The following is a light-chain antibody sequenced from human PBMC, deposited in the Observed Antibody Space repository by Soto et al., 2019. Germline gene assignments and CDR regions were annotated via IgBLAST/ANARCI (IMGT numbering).Light chain of an antibody. CDR1: QSGSGN. J-gene: IGKJ1*01. V-gene: IGKV3D-15*01. CDR2: GAS. Sequence: EIVMTQSPATLSVSPGERATLSCRASQSGSGNLAWYQQKPGQAPRLLIYGASTRATGIPARFSGSGSGTEFTLTISSLKSEDFAVYYCQQYNNWPPTFGQGTKVEIK. CDR3: QQYNNWPPT.